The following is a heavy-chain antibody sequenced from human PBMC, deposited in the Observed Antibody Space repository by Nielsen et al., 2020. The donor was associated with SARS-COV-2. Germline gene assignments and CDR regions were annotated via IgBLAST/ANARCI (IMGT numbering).Heavy chain of an antibody. Sequence: GGSLRLSCTASGFSFGDYSMTWVRQAPGKGLEWVGLIWSKAHGGTTEYAASVKGRFTISRDDSKSIAYLQMNSLKTEDTAVYYCTRVYYYGSGSLDYWGQGTLVTVSS. CDR2: IWSKAHGGTT. V-gene: IGHV3-49*04. CDR3: TRVYYYGSGSLDY. CDR1: GFSFGDYS. D-gene: IGHD3-10*01. J-gene: IGHJ4*02.